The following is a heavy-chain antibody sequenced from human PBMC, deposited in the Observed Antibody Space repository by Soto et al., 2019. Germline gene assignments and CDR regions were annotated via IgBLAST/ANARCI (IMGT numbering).Heavy chain of an antibody. Sequence: ASVKVSCKASGYAFTSYAMHWVRQAPGQRLEWMGWINAGSSNTKYSQKFQGRVSITRDTSASTAYMELSSLRSEDTAVYYCARGGPPIAYWGQGTLVTVSS. CDR3: ARGGPPIAY. D-gene: IGHD3-10*01. V-gene: IGHV1-3*01. J-gene: IGHJ4*02. CDR2: INAGSSNT. CDR1: GYAFTSYA.